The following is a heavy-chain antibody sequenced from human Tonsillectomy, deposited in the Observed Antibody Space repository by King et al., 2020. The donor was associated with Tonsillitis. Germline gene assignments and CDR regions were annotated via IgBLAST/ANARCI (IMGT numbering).Heavy chain of an antibody. Sequence: VQLVESGGGLVQPGGSLRLSCAASGFTFSSYWMHWVRQAPGKGLVWVSRINSDGSSTSYADSVKGRFTISRDNAKNKLYLQMNSLRAEDTAVYYCASGRTLVGATTDPFDYWGQGTLVTVSS. CDR2: INSDGSST. V-gene: IGHV3-74*01. D-gene: IGHD1-26*01. J-gene: IGHJ4*02. CDR1: GFTFSSYW. CDR3: ASGRTLVGATTDPFDY.